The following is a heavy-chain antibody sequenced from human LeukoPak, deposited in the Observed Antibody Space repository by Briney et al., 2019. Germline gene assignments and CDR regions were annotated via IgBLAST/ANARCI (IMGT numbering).Heavy chain of an antibody. V-gene: IGHV4-59*01. D-gene: IGHD1-26*01. J-gene: IGHJ3*02. CDR2: VYYSGST. CDR1: GGSISGYY. CDR3: AREGARWEPSFSAFGI. Sequence: SETLSLTCTVSGGSISGYYWSWIRQPPGKGLEWIGYVYYSGSTSYNPSLKSRVTISVDTSKNQFSLKLSSVTAADTAVYYCAREGARWEPSFSAFGIWGQGTMVTVSS.